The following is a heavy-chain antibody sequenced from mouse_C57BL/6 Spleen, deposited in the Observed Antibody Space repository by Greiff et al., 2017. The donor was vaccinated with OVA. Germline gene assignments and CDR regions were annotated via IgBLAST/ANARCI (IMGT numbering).Heavy chain of an antibody. CDR3: ARGRCNWYFDV. Sequence: VQLQQPGAELVMPGASVKLSCKASGYTFTSYWMHWVKQRPGQGLEWIGEIDPSDSYTNYNQKFKGKSTLTVDKSSSTAYMQLSSLTSEDSAVYYCARGRCNWYFDVWGTGTTVTVSS. V-gene: IGHV1-69*01. J-gene: IGHJ1*03. CDR2: IDPSDSYT. CDR1: GYTFTSYW.